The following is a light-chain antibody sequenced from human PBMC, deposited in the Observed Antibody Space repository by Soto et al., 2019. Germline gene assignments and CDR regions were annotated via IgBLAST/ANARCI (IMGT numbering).Light chain of an antibody. CDR1: QSVLSTSDNRNY. CDR3: QHYYSVPIT. J-gene: IGKJ5*01. Sequence: DIVMTQSPDSLAVSLGERATINCKSSQSVLSTSDNRNYLAWFQQKPGQPPKPLIYWASTRESGVPDRFSGGGSGTDFPLTISSLKAEDVAVYYCQHYYSVPITFGQGTRLEIK. CDR2: WAS. V-gene: IGKV4-1*01.